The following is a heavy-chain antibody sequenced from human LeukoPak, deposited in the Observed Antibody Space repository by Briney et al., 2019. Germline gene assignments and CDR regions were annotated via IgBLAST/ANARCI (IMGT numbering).Heavy chain of an antibody. J-gene: IGHJ4*02. CDR3: ARDDKSMVSYFFDY. Sequence: GGSLRLSYAASGFTFSSYSMNWVRQAPGKGREWGSSISSSSSYIYYADSVKGRFTISRDNAKNSLYLKMNSLRAEDTAVYYCARDDKSMVSYFFDYWGQGTLVTVSS. CDR2: ISSSSSYI. V-gene: IGHV3-21*01. CDR1: GFTFSSYS. D-gene: IGHD3-10*01.